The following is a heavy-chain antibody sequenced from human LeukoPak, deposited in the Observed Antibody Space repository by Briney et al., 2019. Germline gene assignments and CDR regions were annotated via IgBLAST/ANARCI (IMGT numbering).Heavy chain of an antibody. V-gene: IGHV3-23*01. J-gene: IGHJ4*02. D-gene: IGHD3-16*02. CDR3: AKDTSARRGSLNG. CDR2: ITDSGGST. Sequence: GGSLRFSCAASGFTFSDYYMSWIRQAPGKGLEWVSAITDSGGSTSYADSVRGRFTISRDNSKNTLYLQMNSLRAEDTAVYYCAKDTSARRGSLNGWGQGTLVTVSS. CDR1: GFTFSDYY.